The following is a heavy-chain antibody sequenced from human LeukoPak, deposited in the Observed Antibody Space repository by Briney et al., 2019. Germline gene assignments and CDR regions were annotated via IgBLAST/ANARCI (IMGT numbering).Heavy chain of an antibody. J-gene: IGHJ4*02. CDR1: GGSFSGYY. CDR3: ARGRRFFVVVVAATSYYFDY. D-gene: IGHD2-15*01. V-gene: IGHV4-34*01. CDR2: INHSGST. Sequence: PSETPSLTCAVYGGSFSGYYWSWIRQPPGKGLEWIGEINHSGSTNYNPSLKSRVTISVDTSKNQFSLKLSSVTAADTAVYYCARGRRFFVVVVAATSYYFDYWGQGTLVTVSS.